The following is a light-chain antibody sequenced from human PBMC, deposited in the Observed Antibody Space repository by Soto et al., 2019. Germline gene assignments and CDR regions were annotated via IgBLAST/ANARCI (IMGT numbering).Light chain of an antibody. CDR1: SSDVGSYKF. V-gene: IGLV2-23*01. CDR2: EGS. J-gene: IGLJ3*02. CDR3: CSYAGSSTLV. Sequence: QSALTQPASVSGSPGQSITISCTGTSSDVGSYKFVSWYQQHPGKAPKLMIYEGSKRPSGVSSRFSGSKSGNTAPLTISGLQAEDEGDYHCCSYAGSSTLVFGGGTKVTVL.